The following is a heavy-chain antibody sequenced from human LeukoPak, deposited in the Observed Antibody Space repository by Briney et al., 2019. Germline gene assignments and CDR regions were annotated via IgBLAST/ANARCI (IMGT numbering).Heavy chain of an antibody. D-gene: IGHD3-3*01. CDR1: GGTFSSYA. Sequence: ASVKVSCKASGGTFSSYAISWVRQAPGQGLEWMGGIIPIFGTANYAQKFQGRVTITTDESTSTACMELSSLRSEDTAVYYCARHRGGNLMSGSHFDYWGQGTLVTVSS. V-gene: IGHV1-69*05. J-gene: IGHJ4*02. CDR2: IIPIFGTA. CDR3: ARHRGGNLMSGSHFDY.